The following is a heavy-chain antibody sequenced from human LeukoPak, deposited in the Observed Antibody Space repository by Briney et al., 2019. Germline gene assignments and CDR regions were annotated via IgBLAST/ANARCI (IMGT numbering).Heavy chain of an antibody. J-gene: IGHJ4*02. CDR3: YGEGY. Sequence: PGGPLRLSCAVSGFRFDNYAMSWVRQAPGKGLDWVPTISATGDSTYYADSVKGRSTVSRDNSKNTVYLQLNSLSAEDTAVYYCYGEGYWGQGTLVTVSS. D-gene: IGHD4/OR15-4a*01. CDR2: ISATGDST. V-gene: IGHV3-23*01. CDR1: GFRFDNYA.